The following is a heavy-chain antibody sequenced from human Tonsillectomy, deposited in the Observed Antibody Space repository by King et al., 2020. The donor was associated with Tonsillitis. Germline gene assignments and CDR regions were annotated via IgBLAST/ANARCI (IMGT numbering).Heavy chain of an antibody. D-gene: IGHD6-13*01. CDR1: GGSISSYY. V-gene: IGHV4-59*01. Sequence: VQLQESGPGLVKPSETLSLTCTVSGGSISSYYWSWIRQPPGKGLEWIGYIYDNGSTNYNPSLKSRGTISVDTSKNQLSLKLSSVTAADTAVYYCARGSNIAAAGTGYYFDYWGQGTLVTVSS. CDR2: IYDNGST. CDR3: ARGSNIAAAGTGYYFDY. J-gene: IGHJ4*02.